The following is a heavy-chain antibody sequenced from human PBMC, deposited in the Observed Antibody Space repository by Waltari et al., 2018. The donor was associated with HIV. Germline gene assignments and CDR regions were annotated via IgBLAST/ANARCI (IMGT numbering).Heavy chain of an antibody. V-gene: IGHV1-18*01. J-gene: IGHJ4*02. CDR3: ARDILTSYSSSWYVEDYFDY. D-gene: IGHD6-13*01. CDR2: ISAYNGNT. Sequence: QVQLVQSGAEVKKPGASVKVSCKASGYTFTSYGISWVRQAPGQGLEWMGWISAYNGNTNYAQKLQGRVTMTTDTSTSTAYMELRSLRSDDTAVYYCARDILTSYSSSWYVEDYFDYWGQGTLVTVSS. CDR1: GYTFTSYG.